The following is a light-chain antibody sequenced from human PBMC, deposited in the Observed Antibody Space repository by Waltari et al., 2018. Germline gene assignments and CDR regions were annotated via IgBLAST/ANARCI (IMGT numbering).Light chain of an antibody. CDR2: SAS. V-gene: IGKV1-5*03. CDR1: QSIYNL. CDR3: QQRKTYPIT. J-gene: IGKJ5*01. Sequence: IQMTQSPSTLSASVGDRVTLTCRASQSIYNLVVWYQQKPGKAPKLLMSSASVLVSGVPPRFSGSGSGTDFTLTISSLQPDDFATYYCQQRKTYPITFGQGTRL.